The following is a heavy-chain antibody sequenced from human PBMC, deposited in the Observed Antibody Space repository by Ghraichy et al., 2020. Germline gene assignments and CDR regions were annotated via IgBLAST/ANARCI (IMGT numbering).Heavy chain of an antibody. V-gene: IGHV6-1*01. CDR3: ARGWNYFDY. CDR1: GDSVSGHGTT. Sequence: SETLSLTCAISGDSVSGHGTTWNWIRQSPSRGLQSLGRTYYRSQWYTDYALFVRGRINISADTSKNQFSLQLSSVTPEDTAVYYCARGWNYFDYLGQGTLV. CDR2: TYYRSQWYT. J-gene: IGHJ4*02. D-gene: IGHD1-1*01.